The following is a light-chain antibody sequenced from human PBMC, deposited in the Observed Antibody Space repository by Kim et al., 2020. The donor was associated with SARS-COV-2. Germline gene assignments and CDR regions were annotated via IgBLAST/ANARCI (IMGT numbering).Light chain of an antibody. CDR2: GAS. V-gene: IGKV3-20*01. Sequence: CPGERATPSRRASLSVSGTSLAWYQQKPGQAPTLLIYGASNRATVIPDRFTGSGSGAEFTLTISRLEPEDFAVYYCHQYGYSPLTFVPGTKVDIK. J-gene: IGKJ3*01. CDR1: LSVSGTS. CDR3: HQYGYSPLT.